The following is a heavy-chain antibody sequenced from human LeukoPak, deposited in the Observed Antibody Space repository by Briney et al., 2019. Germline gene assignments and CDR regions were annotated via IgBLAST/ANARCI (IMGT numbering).Heavy chain of an antibody. CDR3: AKDIEVYYYDSSRGGPI. CDR2: ISGSGGST. CDR1: GFTFSSYA. D-gene: IGHD3-22*01. V-gene: IGHV3-23*01. Sequence: GGSLRLSCAASGFTFSSYAMSWVRQAPGKGLEWVSAISGSGGSTYYADSVKGRFTISRDNSKNTLYLQMNSLRAEDTAVYYCAKDIEVYYYDSSRGGPIWGQGTMVTVSS. J-gene: IGHJ3*02.